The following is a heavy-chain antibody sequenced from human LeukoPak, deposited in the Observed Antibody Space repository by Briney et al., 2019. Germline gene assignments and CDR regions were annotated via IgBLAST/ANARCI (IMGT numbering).Heavy chain of an antibody. D-gene: IGHD1-26*01. CDR3: ARGRSNYYGMDV. Sequence: SGTLSLTCSVSDGSINSYYWNWLRRPPGEGLEWIGYIYYNGNTNYSPSLKSRVTMSVDTSKNLFSLKVSSVTAADTAVYYCARGRSNYYGMDVWGQGTTATVSS. CDR2: IYYNGNT. V-gene: IGHV4-59*01. CDR1: DGSINSYY. J-gene: IGHJ6*02.